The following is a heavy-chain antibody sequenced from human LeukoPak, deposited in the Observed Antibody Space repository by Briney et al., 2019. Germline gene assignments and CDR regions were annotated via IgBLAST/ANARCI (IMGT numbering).Heavy chain of an antibody. CDR2: IYSGGTT. D-gene: IGHD3-16*01. J-gene: IGHJ4*02. CDR3: ARGGYGYGSQYYFDY. V-gene: IGHV3-53*01. CDR1: GFTVSRNY. Sequence: GGSLRLSCAASGFTVSRNYMSWVRQAAGRGMEWVSVIYSGGTTYYADSVKGRFTISRDISKNTLYLQMNSLTAEDTAVYFCARGGYGYGSQYYFDYWGQGTLVTVFS.